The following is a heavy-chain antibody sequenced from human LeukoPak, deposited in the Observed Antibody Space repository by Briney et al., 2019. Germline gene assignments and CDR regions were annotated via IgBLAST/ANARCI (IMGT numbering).Heavy chain of an antibody. CDR2: IIPIFGTA. V-gene: IGHV1-69*05. D-gene: IGHD3-3*01. CDR1: GGTFSSYS. J-gene: IGHJ5*02. CDR3: AVGSYYDFWSGYSLDP. Sequence: GASVKVSCKASGGTFSSYSISWVRQAPGQGLEWMGRIIPIFGTANYAQKFQGRVTITTDESTSTAYMELSSLRSEDTAVYYCAVGSYYDFWSGYSLDPWGQGPLVTVSS.